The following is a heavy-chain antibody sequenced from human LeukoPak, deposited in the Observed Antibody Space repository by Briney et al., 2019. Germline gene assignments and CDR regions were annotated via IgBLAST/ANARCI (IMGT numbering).Heavy chain of an antibody. V-gene: IGHV3-30*04. CDR2: ISYDGSNK. J-gene: IGHJ3*02. D-gene: IGHD2/OR15-2a*01. CDR3: ARDNISPPAGDAFDI. CDR1: GFTFSSYA. Sequence: GRSLRLSCAASGFTFSSYAMHWVRQAPGKGLEWVAVISYDGSNKYYADSVKGRFTISRDNSKNTLYLQMNSLGAEDTAVYYCARDNISPPAGDAFDIWGQGTMVTVSS.